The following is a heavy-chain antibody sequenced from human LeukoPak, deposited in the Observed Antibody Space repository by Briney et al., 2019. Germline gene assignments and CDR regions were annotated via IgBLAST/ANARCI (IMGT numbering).Heavy chain of an antibody. CDR1: GFTFSSYV. V-gene: IGHV3-64D*06. J-gene: IGHJ4*02. CDR3: VKSTIRWELRSSFDY. Sequence: PGGSLRLSCSASGFTFSSYVMHWVRQAPGQGLEYVSSITSSGGSTYYADSVKGRFTVSRDNSKNTLYLQMSSLRPEDTAVYYCVKSTIRWELRSSFDYWGQGTLVTVSS. CDR2: ITSSGGST. D-gene: IGHD4-23*01.